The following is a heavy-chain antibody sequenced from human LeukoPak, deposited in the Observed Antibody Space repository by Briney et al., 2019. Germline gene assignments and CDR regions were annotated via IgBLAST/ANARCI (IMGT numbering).Heavy chain of an antibody. CDR1: GYTFTGYY. D-gene: IGHD6-6*01. Sequence: ASVKVSCKASGYTFTGYYMHWVRQAPGQGLEWMGWTNPNSGGTNYAQKFQGRVTMTRDTSISAAYMELSRLRSDDTAVYYCARVSIAARTGYGMDVWGQGTTVTVSS. CDR3: ARVSIAARTGYGMDV. J-gene: IGHJ6*02. CDR2: TNPNSGGT. V-gene: IGHV1-2*02.